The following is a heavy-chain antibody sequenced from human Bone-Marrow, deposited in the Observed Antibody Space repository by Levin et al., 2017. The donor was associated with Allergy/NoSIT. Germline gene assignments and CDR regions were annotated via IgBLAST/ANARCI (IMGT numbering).Heavy chain of an antibody. CDR1: GGSISGYY. CDR3: ARAIPSGGNSYYYYYMDV. J-gene: IGHJ6*03. CDR2: IYYSGST. D-gene: IGHD4-23*01. V-gene: IGHV4-59*01. Sequence: KSGGSLRLSCTVSGGSISGYYWSWIRQPPEKGLEWIGYIYYSGSTKYNASLKSRVTISVDTSKNQFSLKLTSVTAADTAVYYCARAIPSGGNSYYYYYMDVWGKGTTVTVSS.